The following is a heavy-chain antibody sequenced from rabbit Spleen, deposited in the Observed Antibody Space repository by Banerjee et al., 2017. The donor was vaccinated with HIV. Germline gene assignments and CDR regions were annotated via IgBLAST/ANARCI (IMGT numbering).Heavy chain of an antibody. J-gene: IGHJ4*01. CDR2: IDPVFGSA. V-gene: IGHV1S47*01. CDR1: GFDFNVYG. Sequence: EQLLESGGGLVKPEGSLKLSCKASGFDFNVYGLSWVRQAPGKGLEWIGYIDPVFGSAYYASWVNGRFSISRENTQNTVSLQLNSLTAADTATYFCARVGGVGVYGYATLWGQGTLVTVS. CDR3: ARVGGVGVYGYATL. D-gene: IGHD6-1*01.